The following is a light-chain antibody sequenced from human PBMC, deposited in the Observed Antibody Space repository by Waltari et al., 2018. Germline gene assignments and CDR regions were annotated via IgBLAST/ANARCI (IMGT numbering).Light chain of an antibody. CDR1: SDDVGNYNL. J-gene: IGLJ3*02. CDR3: CSFASTSTLNWV. V-gene: IGLV2-23*01. Sequence: QSALTQPASASGSPGQSVTISCTETSDDVGNYNLVSWYQQHPGKVPQLMIYEGTKRPSGVSNRFSGSKSGNTASLTISGLQAEDEADYYCCSFASTSTLNWVFGGGTKLTVL. CDR2: EGT.